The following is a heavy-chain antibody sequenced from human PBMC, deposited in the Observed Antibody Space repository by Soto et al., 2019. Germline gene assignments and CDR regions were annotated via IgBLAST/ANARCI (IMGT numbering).Heavy chain of an antibody. V-gene: IGHV3-33*01. Sequence: GGSLRLSCAASGFTFSSYGMHWVRQAPGKGLEWVAVIWYDGSNKYYADSVKGRFTISRDNSKNTLYLQMNSLRAEDTAVYYCARGYTYYDFWSGYNWFDPWGQGTLVTVSS. CDR1: GFTFSSYG. CDR2: IWYDGSNK. J-gene: IGHJ5*02. CDR3: ARGYTYYDFWSGYNWFDP. D-gene: IGHD3-3*01.